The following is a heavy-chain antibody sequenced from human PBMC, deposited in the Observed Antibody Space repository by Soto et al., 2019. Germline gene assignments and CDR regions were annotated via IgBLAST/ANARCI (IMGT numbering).Heavy chain of an antibody. D-gene: IGHD5-18*01. CDR1: GGSISSYY. V-gene: IGHV4-59*08. Sequence: SETLSLTCTVSGGSISSYYWSWIRQPPGKGLEWIGYIFYSGSTNYNPSLKSRVTISVDTSKNQFSLKLSSVTAADTAVYYCARQGPRGYSYGYWFDPWGQGTLVTVLL. CDR2: IFYSGST. J-gene: IGHJ5*02. CDR3: ARQGPRGYSYGYWFDP.